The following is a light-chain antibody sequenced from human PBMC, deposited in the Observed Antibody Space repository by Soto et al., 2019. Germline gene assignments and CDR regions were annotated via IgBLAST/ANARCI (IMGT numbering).Light chain of an antibody. CDR1: QRVSSSN. CDR3: QQYDSPPYT. Sequence: VLKQSPGTLSLSPGERATLSCRASQRVSSSNLAWYQNKPGQAPRVLIYGASTRATGIPDRFSGSGSGSDFTLTISRLEPEDFAVYYCQQYDSPPYTFGQGTNLEIK. J-gene: IGKJ2*01. CDR2: GAS. V-gene: IGKV3-20*01.